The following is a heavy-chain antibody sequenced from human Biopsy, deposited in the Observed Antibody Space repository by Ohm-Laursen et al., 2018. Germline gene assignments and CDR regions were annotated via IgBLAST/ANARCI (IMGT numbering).Heavy chain of an antibody. CDR2: FAPENGKT. CDR3: AADINVWNVNY. Sequence: ASVKVSCKVSGYTLTELSMHWVRQAPGRGLEWMGGFAPENGKTIYAQKFQGRVAMTEDTSTDTAYMELSSLRSEDTAVYYYAADINVWNVNYWGQGTQVTVSS. CDR1: GYTLTELS. D-gene: IGHD1-1*01. J-gene: IGHJ4*02. V-gene: IGHV1-24*01.